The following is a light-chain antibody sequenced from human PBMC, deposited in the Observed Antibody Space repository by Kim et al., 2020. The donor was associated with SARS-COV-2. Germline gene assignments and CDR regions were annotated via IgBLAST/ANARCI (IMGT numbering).Light chain of an antibody. Sequence: AIQMTQSPSSLSASVGDRVTITCRASQGIRSDLGWYQQKPGKAPKLLIYGASTSQSGVPSRFSGSRSDTDFALTISSLQPEDFATYYCLQDYAYPFTFGGGTKVEI. CDR2: GAS. J-gene: IGKJ4*01. V-gene: IGKV1-6*01. CDR3: LQDYAYPFT. CDR1: QGIRSD.